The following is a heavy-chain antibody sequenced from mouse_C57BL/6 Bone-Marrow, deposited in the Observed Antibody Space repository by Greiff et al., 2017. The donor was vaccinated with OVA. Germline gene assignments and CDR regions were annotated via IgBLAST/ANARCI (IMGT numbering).Heavy chain of an antibody. V-gene: IGHV14-4*01. CDR2: IDPENGDT. Sequence: EVQLVESGAELVRPGASVKLSCTASGFNINDDDMPWVKQRPEQGLEWIGWIDPENGDTDYASKFQGKAPITADKSSNTAYLQLSRLTSEDTAVYYCSSRVFYVSSSGAYWGKGTLVTVSA. J-gene: IGHJ3*01. D-gene: IGHD1-1*01. CDR3: SSRVFYVSSSGAY. CDR1: GFNINDDD.